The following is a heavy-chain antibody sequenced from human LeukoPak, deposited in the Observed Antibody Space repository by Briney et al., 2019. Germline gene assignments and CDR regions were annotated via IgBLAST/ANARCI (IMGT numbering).Heavy chain of an antibody. V-gene: IGHV1-69*13. CDR1: GGTFSSYA. D-gene: IGHD1-1*01. CDR3: ARGARMEFAFDI. CDR2: IIPIFGTA. J-gene: IGHJ3*02. Sequence: SVKVSCKASGGTFSSYAISWVRQAPGQGLEWMGGIIPIFGTANYAQKFQGRVTITADESTSAAYMELSSLRSEDTAMYYCARGARMEFAFDIWGQGTMVTVSS.